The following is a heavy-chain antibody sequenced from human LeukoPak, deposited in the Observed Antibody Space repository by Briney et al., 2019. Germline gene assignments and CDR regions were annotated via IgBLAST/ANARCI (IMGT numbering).Heavy chain of an antibody. CDR2: INSDGSST. V-gene: IGHV3-74*01. J-gene: IGHJ4*02. CDR1: GLTFNSYW. CDR3: AIKRAVTTDFDY. D-gene: IGHD4-17*01. Sequence: GGSLRLSCAASGLTFNSYWMHWVRQAPGKGLVWVSRINSDGSSTSYADSVKGRFTISRDNAKNTLYLQMNSLRAEDTAVYYCAIKRAVTTDFDYWGQGTLVTVSS.